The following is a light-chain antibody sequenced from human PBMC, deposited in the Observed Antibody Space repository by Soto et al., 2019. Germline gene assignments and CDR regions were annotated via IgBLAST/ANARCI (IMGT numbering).Light chain of an antibody. V-gene: IGKV3-11*01. J-gene: IGKJ2*01. CDR1: QSVDTM. CDR2: ETS. Sequence: EIVLTQSPASLSLSAGERVTLSCRASQSVDTMVAWYQQQVGRTPRLLIYETSNRATGVPGRFSGSGSGTAFTLTISRLETEDFAVYFCQVRTDWPPFKYTFGQGTKLE. CDR3: QVRTDWPPFKYT.